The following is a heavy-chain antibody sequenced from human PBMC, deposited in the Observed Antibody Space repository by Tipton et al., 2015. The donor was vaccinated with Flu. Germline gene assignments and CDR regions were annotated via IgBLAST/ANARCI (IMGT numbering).Heavy chain of an antibody. CDR2: IYYSGST. Sequence: TLSLTCTVSGGSISSSCYYWGWIRPPQGKGLEWFGSIYYSGSTYYNPSLKSRVTISVDKSKNQFSLKLSSVTAADTAVYYCARAGGYGYDYWGQGTLVTVSS. D-gene: IGHD5-18*01. CDR1: GGSISSSCYY. J-gene: IGHJ4*02. CDR3: ARAGGYGYDY. V-gene: IGHV4-39*07.